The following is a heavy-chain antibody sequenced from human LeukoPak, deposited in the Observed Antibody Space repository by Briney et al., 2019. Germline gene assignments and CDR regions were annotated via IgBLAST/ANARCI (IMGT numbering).Heavy chain of an antibody. Sequence: GASVKVSCKASGYTFTSYDINWVRQATGQGLEWMGWMNPNSGNTGYAQKFQGRVTITRNTSISTAYMELSSLRSEDTAVCYCAGDRSGWYYFDYWGQGTLVTVSS. CDR3: AGDRSGWYYFDY. D-gene: IGHD6-19*01. V-gene: IGHV1-8*03. CDR2: MNPNSGNT. CDR1: GYTFTSYD. J-gene: IGHJ4*02.